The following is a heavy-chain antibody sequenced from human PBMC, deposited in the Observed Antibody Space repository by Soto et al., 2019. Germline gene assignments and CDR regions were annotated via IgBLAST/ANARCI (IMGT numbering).Heavy chain of an antibody. D-gene: IGHD3-16*01. J-gene: IGHJ4*02. V-gene: IGHV1-18*01. CDR1: GYTFTDHG. CDR3: AKDRPRLTQNFLDVY. CDR2: ISAYNDYT. Sequence: QIQLVQSGAEVKKPGASVKVSCKASGYTFTDHGISWVRQAPGQGFEWMGWISAYNDYTAYAQKFQGRVTMTTDKYTNTAYMELRSLTSDDTAVYCCAKDRPRLTQNFLDVYWGQGTLVTVSS.